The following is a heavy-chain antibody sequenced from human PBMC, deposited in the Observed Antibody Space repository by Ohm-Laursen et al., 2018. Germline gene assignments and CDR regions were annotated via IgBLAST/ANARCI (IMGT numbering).Heavy chain of an antibody. CDR2: ATGSGRYT. J-gene: IGHJ5*02. CDR1: GFTFSGYA. D-gene: IGHD3-10*01. CDR3: TKGLSGGTGHGNWFDP. V-gene: IGHV3-23*01. Sequence: SLRLSCTATGFTFSGYAMSWVRQAPGKGLEWVSVATGSGRYTYYRDSVKGRFTISRDNSKNTLYLQMSSLRVEDTAVYYCTKGLSGGTGHGNWFDPWAREPWSSSPQ.